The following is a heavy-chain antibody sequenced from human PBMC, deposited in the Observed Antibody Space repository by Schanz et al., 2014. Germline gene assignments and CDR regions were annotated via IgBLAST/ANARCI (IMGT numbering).Heavy chain of an antibody. D-gene: IGHD4-17*01. Sequence: VQLEQSGAEVKKPGSSVKVSCKASGGTFSSFGINWVRQAPGQGLEWMGRIIPSLGLAKYEQKFQDKVTITADKSTTTAYMELNSLNSDDTAVDYCATLDYTDSVSWGQGTLVTVSS. CDR3: ATLDYTDSVS. CDR2: IIPSLGLA. V-gene: IGHV1-69*02. CDR1: GGTFSSFG. J-gene: IGHJ5*02.